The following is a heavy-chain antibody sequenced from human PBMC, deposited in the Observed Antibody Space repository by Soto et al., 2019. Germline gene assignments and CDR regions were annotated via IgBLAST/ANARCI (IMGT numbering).Heavy chain of an antibody. Sequence: SETLSLTCTVSGGSISSSSYYWGWIRQPPGKGLEWIGSIYYSGSTYYNPSLKSRVTISVDTSKNQFSLKLSFVTAADTAVYYCARGDFWSGFLFDYWGQGTLVTVSS. V-gene: IGHV4-39*07. CDR3: ARGDFWSGFLFDY. J-gene: IGHJ4*02. CDR2: IYYSGST. D-gene: IGHD3-3*01. CDR1: GGSISSSSYY.